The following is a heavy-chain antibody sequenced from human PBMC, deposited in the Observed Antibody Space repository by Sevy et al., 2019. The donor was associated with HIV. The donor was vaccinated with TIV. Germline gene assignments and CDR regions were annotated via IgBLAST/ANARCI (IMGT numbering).Heavy chain of an antibody. D-gene: IGHD6-13*01. CDR1: GFTFSSYW. CDR3: ARGKRQQVLFVYYYGMDV. CDR2: IKQDGSEK. J-gene: IGHJ6*02. V-gene: IGHV3-7*01. Sequence: GGSLRLSCAASGFTFSSYWMSWVRQAPGKGLEWVANIKQDGSEKYYVDSMKGRFTISRDNAKKSLDMQMNSLKAEDTAVYYCARGKRQQVLFVYYYGMDVWGQGTTVTVSS.